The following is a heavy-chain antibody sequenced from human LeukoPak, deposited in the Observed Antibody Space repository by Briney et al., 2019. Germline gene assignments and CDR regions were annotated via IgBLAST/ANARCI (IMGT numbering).Heavy chain of an antibody. V-gene: IGHV1-46*01. CDR3: ATPVVPAARTASFDL. Sequence: ASVKVSCKASGYTFTSYYMHWVRQAPGQGLEWMGIINPSGGSTSYAQKFQGRVTMTRDTSTSTVYMELSSLRSEDTAVYYSATPVVPAARTASFDLWGRGTLVTVSS. CDR1: GYTFTSYY. J-gene: IGHJ2*01. CDR2: INPSGGST. D-gene: IGHD2-2*01.